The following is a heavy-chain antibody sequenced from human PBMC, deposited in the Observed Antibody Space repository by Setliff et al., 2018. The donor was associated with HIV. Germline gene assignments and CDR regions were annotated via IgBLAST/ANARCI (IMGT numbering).Heavy chain of an antibody. CDR2: ILYDGSKI. V-gene: IGHV3-30*04. D-gene: IGHD6-19*01. Sequence: GSLRLSCAASGFTFSSYAMHWVRQAPGKGLEWVAVILYDGSKIYYADSVKGRFTISRDNSKNTLYLQMNSLRAEDTAVYYCARGSYSSGWYGHTFDIWGQGTMVTVSS. J-gene: IGHJ3*02. CDR3: ARGSYSSGWYGHTFDI. CDR1: GFTFSSYA.